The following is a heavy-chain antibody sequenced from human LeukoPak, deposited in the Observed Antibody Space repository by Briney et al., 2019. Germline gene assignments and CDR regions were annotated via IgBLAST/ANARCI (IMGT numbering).Heavy chain of an antibody. Sequence: GGSLRLSCAASGFTFSSYEMNWVRQAPGKGLEWVSYISSSGSTIYYADSVKGRFTISRDNAKNSLYLQMNSLRVEDTAVYYCAREGLHDYGDFWSYSSGDYFDYWGQGTLVTVSS. J-gene: IGHJ4*02. V-gene: IGHV3-48*03. CDR1: GFTFSSYE. CDR3: AREGLHDYGDFWSYSSGDYFDY. D-gene: IGHD4-17*01. CDR2: ISSSGSTI.